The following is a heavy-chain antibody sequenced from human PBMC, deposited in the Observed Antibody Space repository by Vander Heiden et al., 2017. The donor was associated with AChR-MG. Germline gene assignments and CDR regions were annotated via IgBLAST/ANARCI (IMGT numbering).Heavy chain of an antibody. Sequence: QITLQESRPTLVKTTQTLTLTCIFYGFSLSTRGVGVGWIRQPPGKALEWLALIYWEDDKRYSPSLKSRLTITKDTSKNQVVLTMTNMDPVDTATYYCAHYIITMVRGVIITGYFDYWGQGTLVTVSS. D-gene: IGHD3-10*01. CDR2: IYWEDDK. J-gene: IGHJ4*02. CDR1: GFSLSTRGVG. V-gene: IGHV2-5*02. CDR3: AHYIITMVRGVIITGYFDY.